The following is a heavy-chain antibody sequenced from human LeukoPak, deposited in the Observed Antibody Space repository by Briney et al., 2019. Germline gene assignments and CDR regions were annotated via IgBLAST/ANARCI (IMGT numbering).Heavy chain of an antibody. J-gene: IGHJ4*02. D-gene: IGHD3-3*01. CDR1: GGSIFNYY. CDR3: ARQFWSGYPRFDY. V-gene: IGHV4-59*01. CDR2: TYSSGNT. Sequence: SETLSLTCSVSGGSIFNYYWIWIRQPPGKGLEWIGNTYSSGNTNYNPSLKSRVTISVDTSKNQFSLKLSSVTAADTAVYYCARQFWSGYPRFDYWGQGNLVTVSS.